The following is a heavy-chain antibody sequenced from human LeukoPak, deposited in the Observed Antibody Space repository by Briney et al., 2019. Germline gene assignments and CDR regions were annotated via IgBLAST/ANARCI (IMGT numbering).Heavy chain of an antibody. J-gene: IGHJ4*02. CDR1: GFTFSSYA. CDR2: ISYDGSNK. D-gene: IGHD6-13*01. CDR3: ARAAAGTGEVDY. Sequence: PGGSLRLSCAASGFTFSSYAMHWVRQAPGKGLEWVAVISYDGSNKYYADSVKGRFTISRDNSKNTLYLQMNSLRAEDTAVYYCARAAAGTGEVDYWGQGTLVTVSS. V-gene: IGHV3-30-3*01.